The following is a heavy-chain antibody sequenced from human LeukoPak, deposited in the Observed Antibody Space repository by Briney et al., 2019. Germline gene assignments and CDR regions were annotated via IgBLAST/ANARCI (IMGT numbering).Heavy chain of an antibody. J-gene: IGHJ4*02. CDR1: GFTFSSYS. D-gene: IGHD6-19*01. CDR3: ARDWGSLIGGWYGMGDY. CDR2: ISSSSSYI. Sequence: MSGGSLRLSCAASGFTFSSYSMNWVRQAPGKGLEWVSSISSSSSYIYYADSVKGRFTISRDNAKNSLYLQMNSLRAEDTAVYYCARDWGSLIGGWYGMGDYWGQGTLVTVSS. V-gene: IGHV3-21*01.